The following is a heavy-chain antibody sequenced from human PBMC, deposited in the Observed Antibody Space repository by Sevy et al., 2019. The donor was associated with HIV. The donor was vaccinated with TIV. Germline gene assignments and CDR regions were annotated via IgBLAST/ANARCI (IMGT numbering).Heavy chain of an antibody. CDR1: GGTFSSYG. CDR2: IIPIFGSA. D-gene: IGHD3-16*01. Sequence: ASVKVSCKASGGTFSSYGITWVRQAPGQGLEWMGEIIPIFGSANYGQTFQGRVTMTADQSTSTAYMELSSLGSDDTAEYYCARGGGLSPHHWLDPWGQGTLVTVSS. V-gene: IGHV1-69*13. J-gene: IGHJ5*02. CDR3: ARGGGLSPHHWLDP.